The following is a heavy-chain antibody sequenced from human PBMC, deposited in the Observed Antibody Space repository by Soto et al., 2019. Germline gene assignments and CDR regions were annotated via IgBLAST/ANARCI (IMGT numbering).Heavy chain of an antibody. Sequence: RGESLKISCKGSGYSFTSYWISWVRQMPGKGLEWMGRIDPSDSYTNYSPSFQGHVTISADKSISTAYLQWSSLKASDTAMYYCAGEGGVGATGYYYYGMDVWGQGTTVTVSS. CDR3: AGEGGVGATGYYYYGMDV. D-gene: IGHD1-26*01. CDR2: IDPSDSYT. J-gene: IGHJ6*02. V-gene: IGHV5-10-1*01. CDR1: GYSFTSYW.